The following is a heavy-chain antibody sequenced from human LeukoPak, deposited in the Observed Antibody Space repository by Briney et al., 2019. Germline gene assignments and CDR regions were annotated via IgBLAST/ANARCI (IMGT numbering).Heavy chain of an antibody. J-gene: IGHJ4*02. D-gene: IGHD3-22*01. CDR2: INPNSGST. CDR1: GYTFTSYD. V-gene: IGHV1-2*06. Sequence: ASVKVSCKASGYTFTSYDINWVRQAPGQGLEWMGRINPNSGSTNYAQKFQGRVTMTRDTSISTAYMELSRLRSDDTAVYYCARAHYYDSSGYYGYWGQGTLVTVSS. CDR3: ARAHYYDSSGYYGY.